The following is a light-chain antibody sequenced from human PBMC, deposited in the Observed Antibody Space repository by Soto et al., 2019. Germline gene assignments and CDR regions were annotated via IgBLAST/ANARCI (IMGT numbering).Light chain of an antibody. CDR3: QQYNNWPIT. Sequence: EIVLTQSPATLPVSPGEGATLSCRASQSVSSNSAWYQQKPGQAPRLLIYGASTRATGIPARFSGSGSGTEFTLTISSLQSEDFAVYYCQQYNNWPITFGQGTRLEIK. CDR1: QSVSSN. V-gene: IGKV3-15*01. CDR2: GAS. J-gene: IGKJ5*01.